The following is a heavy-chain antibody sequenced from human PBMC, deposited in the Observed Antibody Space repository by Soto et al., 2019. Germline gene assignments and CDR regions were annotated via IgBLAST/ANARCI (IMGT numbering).Heavy chain of an antibody. V-gene: IGHV3-30*18. J-gene: IGHJ6*02. CDR1: GFTFSSYG. CDR2: ISYDGSNK. Sequence: QVQLVESGGGVVQPGRSLRLSCAASGFTFSSYGMHWVRQAPGKGLEWVAVISYDGSNKYYADSVKGRFTISRDNSKNTLYLQMNSLRAEDTAVYYCAKDQWELLNYYYGMDVWGQGTTVTVSS. CDR3: AKDQWELLNYYYGMDV. D-gene: IGHD1-26*01.